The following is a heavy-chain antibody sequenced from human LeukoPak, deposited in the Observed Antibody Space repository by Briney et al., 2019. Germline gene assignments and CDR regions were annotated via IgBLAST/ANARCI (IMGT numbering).Heavy chain of an antibody. V-gene: IGHV4-39*01. CDR1: GGSISSSSYY. J-gene: IGHJ1*01. CDR3: ASLYSSSPGH. Sequence: SETLSLTCTVSGGSISSSSYYWGWIRQPPGKGLEWIGSIYYSGSTYYNPSLKSRVTISVDTSKNQFSLKLSSVTAADTAVYYCASLYSSSPGHWGQGTLVTVSS. CDR2: IYYSGST. D-gene: IGHD6-6*01.